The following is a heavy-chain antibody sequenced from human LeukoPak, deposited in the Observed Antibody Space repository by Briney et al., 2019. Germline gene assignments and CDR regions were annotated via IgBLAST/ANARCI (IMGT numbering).Heavy chain of an antibody. J-gene: IGHJ4*02. D-gene: IGHD4-11*01. CDR2: IYYSGRT. Sequence: SETLSLTCTVSGGSIRSYYWSWIRQPPGKGLEWIGYIYYSGRTNYNPSLKGRVTISVDTSKNQFSLKLSSVTAADTAVYYCARVSMTAVSYYFDYWGQGTLVTVSS. CDR1: GGSIRSYY. CDR3: ARVSMTAVSYYFDY. V-gene: IGHV4-59*01.